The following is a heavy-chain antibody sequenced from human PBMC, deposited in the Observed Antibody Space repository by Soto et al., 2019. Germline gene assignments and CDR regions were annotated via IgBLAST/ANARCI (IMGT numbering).Heavy chain of an antibody. D-gene: IGHD2-2*02. CDR1: GFTFSSYS. CDR2: ISSSSSYI. CDR3: ARVVPAAITHYGMDV. Sequence: GSLRLSCAASGFTFSSYSMNWVRQAPGKGLEWVSSISSSSSYIYYVDSVKGRFTISRDNAKNSLYLQMNSLRAEDTAVYYCARVVPAAITHYGMDVWGQGTTVTVSS. J-gene: IGHJ6*02. V-gene: IGHV3-21*01.